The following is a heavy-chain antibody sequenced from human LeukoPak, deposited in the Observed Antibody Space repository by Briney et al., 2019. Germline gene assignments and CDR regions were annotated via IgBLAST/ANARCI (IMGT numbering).Heavy chain of an antibody. Sequence: ASVKVSCKASGYTFTSYDINWVRQATGQGLKWMGWMNPNSGNTGYAQKFQGRVTMTRNTSINTAYMELSSLRSEDTAVYYCARGCYGDYDYYYYYYMDVWGKGTTVTVSS. J-gene: IGHJ6*03. D-gene: IGHD4-17*01. CDR3: ARGCYGDYDYYYYYYMDV. V-gene: IGHV1-8*01. CDR2: MNPNSGNT. CDR1: GYTFTSYD.